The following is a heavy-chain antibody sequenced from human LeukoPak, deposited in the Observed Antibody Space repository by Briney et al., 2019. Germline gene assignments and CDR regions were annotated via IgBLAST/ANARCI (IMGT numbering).Heavy chain of an antibody. CDR3: AHRGYSYGTVDY. J-gene: IGHJ4*02. D-gene: IGHD5-18*01. V-gene: IGHV2-5*02. CDR2: IYWDDDK. CDR1: GFSLSTRAVG. Sequence: ESGPTLVNPTQPLTLTCTFSGFSLSTRAVGGGWIRQPPGKALEWLALIYWDDDKRYSPSLKSRLTITKDTSKNQVVLTMTNMDPVDTATYYCAHRGYSYGTVDYWGQGTLVTVSS.